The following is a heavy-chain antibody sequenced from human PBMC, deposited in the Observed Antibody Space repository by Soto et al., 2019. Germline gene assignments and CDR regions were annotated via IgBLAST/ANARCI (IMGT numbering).Heavy chain of an antibody. CDR2: ISTSGSSI. D-gene: IGHD1-26*01. Sequence: EVQLVESGGGLVQPGGSLRLSCAASGFSFSSHNMNWVRQAPGKGLEWISYISTSGSSIYYADSVKGRFTISRDNAKNSLYLQMTSLRAEDTALYYCARSGNYRLDCWGQGTLVTVSS. CDR1: GFSFSSHN. J-gene: IGHJ4*02. V-gene: IGHV3-48*01. CDR3: ARSGNYRLDC.